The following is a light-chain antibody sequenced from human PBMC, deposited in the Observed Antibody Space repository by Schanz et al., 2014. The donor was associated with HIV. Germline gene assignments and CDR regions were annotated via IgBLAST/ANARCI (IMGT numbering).Light chain of an antibody. Sequence: QSVLPQPPSASGTPGQRVTISCSGSSSNVGTNYVYWYQQLPGMAPKLLVYKNHQRPSGVPDRFSGSKSGTSATLAISGLRSEDEADYYCAAWDDSLNEVFGTGTKLTVL. CDR3: AAWDDSLNEV. V-gene: IGLV1-47*01. CDR1: SSNVGTNY. CDR2: KNH. J-gene: IGLJ1*01.